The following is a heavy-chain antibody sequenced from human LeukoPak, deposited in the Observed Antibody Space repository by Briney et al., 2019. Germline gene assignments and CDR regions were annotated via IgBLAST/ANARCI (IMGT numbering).Heavy chain of an antibody. CDR1: GFSFTNTW. Sequence: GGSLRLSCEASGFSFTNTWMSWVRQAPGKGLEWVGRVKTKADDGTTDYAAPVQGRFTISRDDSKNTLSLQMNSLKTEDTAVYYCATEGGSGSYYGDDAFDMWGQGTMVTVSS. CDR3: ATEGGSGSYYGDDAFDM. V-gene: IGHV3-15*01. CDR2: VKTKADDGTT. J-gene: IGHJ3*02. D-gene: IGHD3-10*01.